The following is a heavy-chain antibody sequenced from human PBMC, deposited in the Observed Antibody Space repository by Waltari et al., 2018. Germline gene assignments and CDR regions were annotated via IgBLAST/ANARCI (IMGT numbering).Heavy chain of an antibody. D-gene: IGHD6-13*01. CDR2: IKKDGSGK. Sequence: EVQLVESGGGLVQPGGSLRLSCAASGFTFSSYWMSWVRQAPGKGLEWVANIKKDGSGKYYVESGKGRFTISRDNAKNSLYLQMNSLRAEDTAVYYCARDLAAAGNWFDPWGQGTLVTVSS. CDR3: ARDLAAAGNWFDP. J-gene: IGHJ5*02. CDR1: GFTFSSYW. V-gene: IGHV3-7*01.